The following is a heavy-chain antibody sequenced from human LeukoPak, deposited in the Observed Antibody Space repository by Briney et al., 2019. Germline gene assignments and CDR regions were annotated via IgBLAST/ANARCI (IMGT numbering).Heavy chain of an antibody. Sequence: QFGRSLRLSCAASGFTFDDYAMHWVRQAPGKGLEWVSGISWNSGSIGYADSVKGRFTISRDNAKNSLYLQMNSLRAEDTALYYCAKAYSSGRTHWGQGTLVTVSS. V-gene: IGHV3-9*01. CDR3: AKAYSSGRTH. CDR1: GFTFDDYA. CDR2: ISWNSGSI. D-gene: IGHD6-19*01. J-gene: IGHJ4*02.